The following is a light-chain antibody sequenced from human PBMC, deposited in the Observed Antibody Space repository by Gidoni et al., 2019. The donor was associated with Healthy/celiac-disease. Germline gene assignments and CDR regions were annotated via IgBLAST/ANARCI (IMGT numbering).Light chain of an antibody. J-gene: IGKJ5*01. Sequence: IVFTQSPVPLAVSLGERATINCKSSQTVLYSPNTKNYLAWYQQKPGQPPKRLIYWASTRESGVPDRFSGSGSGTDFTLTISSLQAEDVAVYYCQQYYSTPPTFGQGTRLEIK. CDR2: WAS. CDR3: QQYYSTPPT. CDR1: QTVLYSPNTKNY. V-gene: IGKV4-1*01.